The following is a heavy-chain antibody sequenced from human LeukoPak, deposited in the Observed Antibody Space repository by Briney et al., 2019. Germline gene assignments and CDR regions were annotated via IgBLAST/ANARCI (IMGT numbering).Heavy chain of an antibody. J-gene: IGHJ4*02. V-gene: IGHV3-33*01. Sequence: GGSLRLSCAVSGFTFRSYGMHWVRQAPGKGLEWVAVIWYDGSNKYYADSVKGLFTISRDNSKNTLYLQMNSLRAEDTAVYYCARALGVASLFDYWGQGTLVTVSS. D-gene: IGHD2-15*01. CDR1: GFTFRSYG. CDR3: ARALGVASLFDY. CDR2: IWYDGSNK.